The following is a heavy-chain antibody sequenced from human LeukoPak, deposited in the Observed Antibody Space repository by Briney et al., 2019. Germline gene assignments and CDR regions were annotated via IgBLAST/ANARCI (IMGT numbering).Heavy chain of an antibody. Sequence: GESLKISCKSSGHSDPNYWIGWVRQMPGKGLEWMGIIYPGDSDTRYSPSFQGQVTISVDKSTSTAYLQWTSLKASNTAIYYCARGPGFYGKSGYSDSWGQGTLVIVSS. D-gene: IGHD3-3*01. CDR3: ARGPGFYGKSGYSDS. V-gene: IGHV5-51*01. CDR1: GHSDPNYW. J-gene: IGHJ5*02. CDR2: IYPGDSDT.